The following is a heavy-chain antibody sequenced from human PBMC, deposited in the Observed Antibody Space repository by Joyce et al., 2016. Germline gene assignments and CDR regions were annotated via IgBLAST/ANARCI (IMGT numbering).Heavy chain of an antibody. CDR3: VSDKGPTGGSPGY. Sequence: EVQLVESGGGLVQPGGSLRLSCAACGFSFSDFWMHWVRQVPGKGLFGVSRIKGDGKETSYADSVRGRFIISRDNTQSTLHLQMNNLRAEDTAVYYCVSDKGPTGGSPGYWGQGALVTVSS. J-gene: IGHJ4*02. D-gene: IGHD2-15*01. CDR2: IKGDGKET. CDR1: GFSFSDFW. V-gene: IGHV3-74*01.